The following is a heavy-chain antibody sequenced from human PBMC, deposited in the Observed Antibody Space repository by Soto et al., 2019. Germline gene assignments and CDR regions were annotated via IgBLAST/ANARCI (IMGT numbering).Heavy chain of an antibody. CDR3: AKARPNYHGAGGGEYKAGGDY. CDR2: ISGNGANT. Sequence: EVQLLGSGGGLVQPGGSLRLSCAASGLTFSTYAMSWVRQAPGKGLEWVSSISGNGANTYYTDSVKGRFIISRDNSKNTRVLQRNSRSAEDTALYYWAKARPNYHGAGGGEYKAGGDYWGQGTLVTVSS. J-gene: IGHJ4*02. D-gene: IGHD3-10*01. CDR1: GLTFSTYA. V-gene: IGHV3-23*01.